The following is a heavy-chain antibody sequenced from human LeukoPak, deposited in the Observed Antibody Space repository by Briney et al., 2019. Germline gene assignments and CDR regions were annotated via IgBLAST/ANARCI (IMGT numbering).Heavy chain of an antibody. D-gene: IGHD1-7*01. CDR2: INPNSGGT. Sequence: ASVTVSCKASGYTFTGYYMHWVRQAPGQGLEWMGWINPNSGGTNYAQKFQGRVTMTRDTSISTAYMELSRLRSDDTAVYYCARDPLGGYNWNYGYFDYWGQGTLVTVSS. J-gene: IGHJ4*02. CDR1: GYTFTGYY. V-gene: IGHV1-2*02. CDR3: ARDPLGGYNWNYGYFDY.